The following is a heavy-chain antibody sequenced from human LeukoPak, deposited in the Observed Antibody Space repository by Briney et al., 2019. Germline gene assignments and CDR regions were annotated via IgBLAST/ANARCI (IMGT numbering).Heavy chain of an antibody. CDR3: ARDYTGYFP. Sequence: GGSLRPSCEASGFTFSSYWMSWVRQAPGKGLEWVANIKTDGSEKYYVDSVKGRFTISRDNAKNSLYLQMNSLRAEDTAVYYCARDYTGYFPWGQGTLVIVSS. D-gene: IGHD3-9*01. CDR1: GFTFSSYW. J-gene: IGHJ5*02. V-gene: IGHV3-7*03. CDR2: IKTDGSEK.